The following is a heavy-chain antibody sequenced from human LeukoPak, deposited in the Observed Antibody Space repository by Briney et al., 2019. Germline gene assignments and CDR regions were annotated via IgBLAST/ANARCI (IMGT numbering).Heavy chain of an antibody. Sequence: SETLSLTCTVSGGSISSYYWSWIRQPPGKGLEWVGYIYYSGSTNNNPSLKSRVTISVDTSKNQFSLKLSSVTAADTAVYYCARSVSILVGYYYYYGMDVWGQGTTVTVSS. V-gene: IGHV4-59*01. D-gene: IGHD3-22*01. CDR2: IYYSGST. CDR3: ARSVSILVGYYYYYGMDV. CDR1: GGSISSYY. J-gene: IGHJ6*02.